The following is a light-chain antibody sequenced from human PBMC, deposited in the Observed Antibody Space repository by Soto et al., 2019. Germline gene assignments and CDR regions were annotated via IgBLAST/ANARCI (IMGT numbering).Light chain of an antibody. CDR3: QQGFTTPWT. V-gene: IGKV1-39*01. CDR2: AAS. Sequence: DIPMTQSPPSLSASVGDKLTIPFPANQGISTYLNWYRQKPGKAPELLIYAASSLQSGVPSRFSGSGSATDFTLTIGSLQPEDSATYYCQQGFTTPWTFGQGTKVDIK. CDR1: QGISTY. J-gene: IGKJ1*01.